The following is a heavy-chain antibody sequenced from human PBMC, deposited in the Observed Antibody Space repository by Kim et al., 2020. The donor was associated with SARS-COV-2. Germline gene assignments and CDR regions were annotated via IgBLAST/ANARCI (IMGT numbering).Heavy chain of an antibody. J-gene: IGHJ4*02. Sequence: SETLSLTCTVSGGSISSYYWSWIRQPPGKGLEWIGYIYYSGSTNYNPSLKSRVTISVDTSKNQFSLKLSSVTAADTAVYYCARVHWNYYIDYWGQGTLVTVSS. D-gene: IGHD1-7*01. CDR3: ARVHWNYYIDY. CDR2: IYYSGST. V-gene: IGHV4-59*13. CDR1: GGSISSYY.